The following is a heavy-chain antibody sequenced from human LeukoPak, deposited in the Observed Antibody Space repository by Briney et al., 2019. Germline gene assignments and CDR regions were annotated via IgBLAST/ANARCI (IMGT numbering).Heavy chain of an antibody. Sequence: GGSLRLSCAASGFTFSNYGMHWVRQPPGKGLEWVTLIWYDGSNKYYADSVKGRFTISRDNSKNTLNLQMNSLRAEDTAVYYCARTVDTAMAVTFDYWGQGTLVTVSS. J-gene: IGHJ4*02. CDR1: GFTFSNYG. CDR2: IWYDGSNK. D-gene: IGHD5-18*01. V-gene: IGHV3-33*08. CDR3: ARTVDTAMAVTFDY.